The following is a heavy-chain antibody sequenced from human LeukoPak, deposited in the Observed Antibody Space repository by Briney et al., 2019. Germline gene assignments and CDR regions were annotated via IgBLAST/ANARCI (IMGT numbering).Heavy chain of an antibody. CDR1: GGSFSGYY. D-gene: IGHD2-2*01. J-gene: IGHJ6*02. CDR3: AKDFYCSSTSCYYYYGMDV. CDR2: ISGSGGST. Sequence: ETLSLTCAVYGGSFSGYYWSWVRQAPGKGLEWVSAISGSGGSTYYADSVKGRFTISRDNSKNTLYLQMNSLRAEDTAVYYCAKDFYCSSTSCYYYYGMDVWGQGTTVTVSS. V-gene: IGHV3-23*01.